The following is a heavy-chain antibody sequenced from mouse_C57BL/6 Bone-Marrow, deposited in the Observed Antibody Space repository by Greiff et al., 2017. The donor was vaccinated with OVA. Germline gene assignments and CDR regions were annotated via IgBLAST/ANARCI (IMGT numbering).Heavy chain of an antibody. CDR1: GFTFSSYG. J-gene: IGHJ3*01. CDR3: AKEWYYDYDAWFAY. Sequence: EVKLVESGGDLVKPGGSLKLSCAASGFTFSSYGMSWVRQTPDKRLEWVATISSGGSYTYYPDSVKGRFTISRDNAKNTLYLQMSSLKSEDTAMYYCAKEWYYDYDAWFAYWGQGTLVTVSA. CDR2: ISSGGSYT. V-gene: IGHV5-6*01. D-gene: IGHD2-4*01.